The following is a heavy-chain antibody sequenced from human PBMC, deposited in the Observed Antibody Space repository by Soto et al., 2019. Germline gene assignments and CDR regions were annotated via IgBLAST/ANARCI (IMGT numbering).Heavy chain of an antibody. Sequence: PGESLKISCKGSGYSFTSYWIGWVRQMPVKGLEWMGGIYPGDSDSRYSPSFQGQVTISADNSISTAYLQWSSLKASDTAMYYCARFDSRSDPFYYYYGMDVWGQGTTVTVSS. CDR2: IYPGDSDS. V-gene: IGHV5-51*01. D-gene: IGHD3-22*01. CDR3: ARFDSRSDPFYYYYGMDV. J-gene: IGHJ6*02. CDR1: GYSFTSYW.